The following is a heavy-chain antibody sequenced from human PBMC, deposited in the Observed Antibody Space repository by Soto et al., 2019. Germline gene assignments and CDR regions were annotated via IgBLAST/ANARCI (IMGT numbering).Heavy chain of an antibody. J-gene: IGHJ6*02. CDR1: GFTFSNYN. V-gene: IGHV3-48*02. CDR2: VSSRSSVI. CDR3: ARDCGKGYGMDV. Sequence: GGSLRLSCAASGFTFSNYNMNWVRQAPGKGLEWVSYVSSRSSVIYYAGSVKGRFTISRDNAKNSLYLQINSLRDEDTAVYYCARDCGKGYGMDVWGQGTTVTVSS.